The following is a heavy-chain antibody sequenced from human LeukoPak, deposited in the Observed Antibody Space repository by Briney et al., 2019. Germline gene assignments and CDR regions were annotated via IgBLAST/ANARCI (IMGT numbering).Heavy chain of an antibody. V-gene: IGHV7-4-1*02. J-gene: IGHJ4*02. D-gene: IGHD2-15*01. CDR3: ARAETYCSRSTCFLY. CDR2: INTNTGNP. CDR1: GYTFSDYY. Sequence: ASVKVSCKASGYTFSDYYMHWVRQAPGQGLEWMGWINTNTGNPTYAQGFTGRFVFSLDTSVSTAYLQISSLRAEDTAVYYCARAETYCSRSTCFLYWGQGTLVTVSS.